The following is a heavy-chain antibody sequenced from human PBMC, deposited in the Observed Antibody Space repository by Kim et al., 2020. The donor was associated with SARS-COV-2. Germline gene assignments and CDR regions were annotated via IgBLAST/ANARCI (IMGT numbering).Heavy chain of an antibody. CDR3: TREMYGSGSSDAFDI. CDR2: IRSKAYGGTT. Sequence: GGSLRLSCTASGFTFGDYAMSWVRQAPGKGLEWVGFIRSKAYGGTTEYAASVKGRFTISRDDSKSIAYLQMNSLKTEDTAVYYCTREMYGSGSSDAFDIWGQGTMVTVSS. V-gene: IGHV3-49*04. J-gene: IGHJ3*02. D-gene: IGHD3-10*01. CDR1: GFTFGDYA.